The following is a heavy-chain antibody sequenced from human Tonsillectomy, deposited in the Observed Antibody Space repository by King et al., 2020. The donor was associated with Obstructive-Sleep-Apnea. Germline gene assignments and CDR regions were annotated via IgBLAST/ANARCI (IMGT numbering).Heavy chain of an antibody. D-gene: IGHD3-22*01. CDR2: IHYRGST. Sequence: QLQESGPGLVKPSETLSLTCIVSGGSISSSTYSWGWIRQPPGKGLEWIGRIHYRGSTYYNPSLKSRVTISVDTSKNQFSLKLSSGTAADTAVYYCARLKITTPYHYDSGGYYPPKYYLDYWGQGTLVTVSS. CDR1: GGSISSSTYS. J-gene: IGHJ4*02. V-gene: IGHV4-39*01. CDR3: ARLKITTPYHYDSGGYYPPKYYLDY.